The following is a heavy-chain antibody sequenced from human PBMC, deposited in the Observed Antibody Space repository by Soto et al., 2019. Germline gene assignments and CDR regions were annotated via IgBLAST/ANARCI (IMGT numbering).Heavy chain of an antibody. CDR2: INTGNGTT. CDR3: ASNAFDY. J-gene: IGHJ4*02. D-gene: IGHD2-8*01. CDR1: GYIFTSYP. V-gene: IGHV1-3*04. Sequence: ASVKVSCKTSGYIFTSYPMHWVRQAPGRGLEWVAWINTGNGTTRYSPKLEGRVSLRTDTSASTAYMDLTRLRFEDTAVYYCASNAFDYWGQGTLVGVSP.